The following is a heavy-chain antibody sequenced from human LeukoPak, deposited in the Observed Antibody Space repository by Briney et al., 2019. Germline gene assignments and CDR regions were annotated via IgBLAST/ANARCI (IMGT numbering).Heavy chain of an antibody. J-gene: IGHJ3*02. V-gene: IGHV4-39*01. Sequence: SETLSLTCTVSGGSISSSSYYWGWIRQPPGKGLEWIGSIYYSGSTYYNPSLKSRVTISVDTSKNQFSLKLSSVTAADTAVYYCARHEAVAGTDAFDIWGRGTMVTVSS. CDR2: IYYSGST. D-gene: IGHD6-19*01. CDR3: ARHEAVAGTDAFDI. CDR1: GGSISSSSYY.